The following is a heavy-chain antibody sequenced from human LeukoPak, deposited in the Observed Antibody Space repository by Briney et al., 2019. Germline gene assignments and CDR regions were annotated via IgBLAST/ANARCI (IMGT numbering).Heavy chain of an antibody. CDR2: ISGSGGST. CDR3: AKVLAEAYYYYYGMDV. CDR1: GFTFSSYA. Sequence: GGSLRLSCAASGFTFSSYAMSWVRQAPGKGLEWVSAISGSGGSTYYADSVKGRFTISRDNSKNTLYLQMNSLRAEDTAVYYCAKVLAEAYYYYYGMDVWGQGTTVTVSS. D-gene: IGHD6-19*01. V-gene: IGHV3-23*01. J-gene: IGHJ6*02.